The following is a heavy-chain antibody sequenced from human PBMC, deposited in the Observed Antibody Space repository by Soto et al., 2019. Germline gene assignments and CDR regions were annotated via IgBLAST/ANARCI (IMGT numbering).Heavy chain of an antibody. CDR1: GGSISSSSYY. V-gene: IGHV4-39*01. J-gene: IGHJ5*02. CDR3: ARRSTYYDILTGTPEYNWFDP. Sequence: QLQLQESGPGLVKPSETLSLTCTVSGGSISSSSYYWGWIRQPPGKGLEWIGSIYYSGSTYYNPSLKSRFTISVDTSKNQFSLKLSSVTAADTAVYYCARRSTYYDILTGTPEYNWFDPWGQGTLVTVSS. D-gene: IGHD3-9*01. CDR2: IYYSGST.